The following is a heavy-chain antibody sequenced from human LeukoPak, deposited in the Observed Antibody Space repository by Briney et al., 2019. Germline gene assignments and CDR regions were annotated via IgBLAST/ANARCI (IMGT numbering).Heavy chain of an antibody. D-gene: IGHD4-23*01. Sequence: GGSLRLSCAASGFTFSSYAMHWVRQAPGKGLEYVSAISSNGGSTYYANSVKGRFTISRDNSKNTLYLQMGSLRAEDMAVYYCARDRGAGWGGNSVVPPRSMDVWGKGTTVTVSS. CDR3: ARDRGAGWGGNSVVPPRSMDV. CDR2: ISSNGGST. J-gene: IGHJ6*03. CDR1: GFTFSSYA. V-gene: IGHV3-64*01.